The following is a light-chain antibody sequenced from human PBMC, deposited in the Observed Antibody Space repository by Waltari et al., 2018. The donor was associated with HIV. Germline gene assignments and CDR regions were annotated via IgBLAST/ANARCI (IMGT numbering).Light chain of an antibody. CDR2: RAP. Sequence: DILMTQSPNSLAVSLGERATINCRSSRTLVHSSDSRNCLAWYQQKPGHSPTFLLSRAPTHASCVPGQFTGSVSRTNFCLTISTLQTDYVALYCCQQYCSLGPTFGGGSNVEVK. V-gene: IGKV4-1*01. CDR1: RTLVHSSDSRNC. J-gene: IGKJ4*01. CDR3: QQYCSLGPT.